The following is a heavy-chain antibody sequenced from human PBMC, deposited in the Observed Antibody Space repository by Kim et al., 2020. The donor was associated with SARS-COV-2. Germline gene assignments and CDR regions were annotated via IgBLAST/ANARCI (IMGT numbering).Heavy chain of an antibody. CDR3: STFDTTGYYHFAMDV. J-gene: IGHJ6*02. CDR1: GGTFNTHG. D-gene: IGHD1-1*01. Sequence: SVKVSCKASGGTFNTHGFNWVRQAPGQGLEWMGGVIPVFSTTNYAQIFQARVTISADDSTSTVYMELTSLRSDDTAVYYCSTFDTTGYYHFAMDVWGQGTTVTVSS. V-gene: IGHV1-69*13. CDR2: VIPVFSTT.